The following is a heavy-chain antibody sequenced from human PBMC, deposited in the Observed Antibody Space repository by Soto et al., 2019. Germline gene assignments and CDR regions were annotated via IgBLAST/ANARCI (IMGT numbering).Heavy chain of an antibody. D-gene: IGHD3-22*01. J-gene: IGHJ4*02. CDR1: GGSISSGAYY. V-gene: IGHV4-31*03. Sequence: QVHLQESGPGLVKPSQTLSLTCTVSGGSISSGAYYWSWIRQHPGKGLEWVGYMYYSGSTYYNPSLKSRVTISGDTSKNQFSLKLSSVTSADTAVYYHASVYVSSGYPHFYYWGQGPLLTVSS. CDR2: MYYSGST. CDR3: ASVYVSSGYPHFYY.